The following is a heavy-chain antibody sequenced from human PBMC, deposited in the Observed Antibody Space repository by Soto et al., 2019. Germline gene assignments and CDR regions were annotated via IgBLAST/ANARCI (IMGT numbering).Heavy chain of an antibody. Sequence: DVQLVESGGGLVQPGRSLRLSCAASGFTFDDYAMHWVRQAPGKGLEWVSGISWNSGSIGYADSVKGRFTISRDNAKNSLYLQMNSLRAEDTALYYCAKGLGSSTSCYNYWGQGTLVTVSS. V-gene: IGHV3-9*01. D-gene: IGHD2-2*01. CDR1: GFTFDDYA. CDR3: AKGLGSSTSCYNY. J-gene: IGHJ4*02. CDR2: ISWNSGSI.